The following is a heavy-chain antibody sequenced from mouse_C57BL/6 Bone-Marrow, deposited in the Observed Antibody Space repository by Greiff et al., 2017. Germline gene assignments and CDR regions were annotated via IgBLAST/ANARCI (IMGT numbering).Heavy chain of an antibody. CDR1: GFNIKDDY. CDR2: IDPENGDT. D-gene: IGHD2-3*01. Sequence: EVQRVESGAELVRPGASVKLSCTASGFNIKDDYMHWVKQRPEQGLEWIGWIDPENGDTEYASKFQGKATITADTSSNTAYLQLSSLTSEDTAVYYCTTGDGYSYFDYWGQGTTLTVSS. J-gene: IGHJ2*01. CDR3: TTGDGYSYFDY. V-gene: IGHV14-4*01.